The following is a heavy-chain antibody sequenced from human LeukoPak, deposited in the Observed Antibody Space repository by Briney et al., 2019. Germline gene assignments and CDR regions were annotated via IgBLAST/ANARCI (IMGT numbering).Heavy chain of an antibody. D-gene: IGHD5-12*01. CDR2: INPGGGGT. J-gene: IGHJ4*02. V-gene: IGHV1-46*01. CDR3: ARGSPIVATDLVDY. Sequence: ASVKVSCKASGYTFTSYYMHWVRQAPGQGLEWMGIINPGGGGTSYAQKFQGRVTMTRDTSISIAYMELSRLRSDDTAVYYCARGSPIVATDLVDYWGQGTLVTVSS. CDR1: GYTFTSYY.